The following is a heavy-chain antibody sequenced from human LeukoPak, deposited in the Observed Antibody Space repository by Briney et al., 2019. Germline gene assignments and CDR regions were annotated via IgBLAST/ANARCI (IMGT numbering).Heavy chain of an antibody. D-gene: IGHD1-26*01. CDR2: ISYDGSNK. CDR1: GFTFSSYA. Sequence: PGRSLRLSCAASGFTFSSYAMHWVRQAPGKGLEWVAVISYDGSNKYYADSVKGRFTISRDNSKNTLYLQMNSLRAEDTAVYYCARDPSGSYYNWFDPWGQGTLVTVSS. CDR3: ARDPSGSYYNWFDP. V-gene: IGHV3-30-3*01. J-gene: IGHJ5*02.